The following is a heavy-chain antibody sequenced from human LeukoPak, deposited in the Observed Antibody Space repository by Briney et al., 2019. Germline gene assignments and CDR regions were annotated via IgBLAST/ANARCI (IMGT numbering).Heavy chain of an antibody. CDR1: GFTFSSYG. J-gene: IGHJ6*04. Sequence: GGSLRLSCAASGFTFSSYGMHWVRQAPGKGLEWVAVIWYDGSNKYYADSVKGRFTISRDNSKNTLYLQMNSLRAEDTAVYYCARDPCSSGSCYSDYYYGMDVWGKGTTVTVSS. D-gene: IGHD2-15*01. V-gene: IGHV3-33*01. CDR3: ARDPCSSGSCYSDYYYGMDV. CDR2: IWYDGSNK.